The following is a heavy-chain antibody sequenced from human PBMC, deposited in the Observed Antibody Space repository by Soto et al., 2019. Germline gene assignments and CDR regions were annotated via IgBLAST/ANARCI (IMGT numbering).Heavy chain of an antibody. CDR3: ARAQARDEDAFDI. J-gene: IGHJ3*02. V-gene: IGHV3-30-3*01. CDR1: GFTFSSYA. Sequence: QVQLVESGGGVVQPGRSLRLSCAASGFTFSSYAMHWVRQAPGKGLEWVAVISYDGSNKYYADSVKGRFTISRDNSKNTLYLQMNSLRAEDTAVYYCARAQARDEDAFDIWGQGTMVTVSS. CDR2: ISYDGSNK.